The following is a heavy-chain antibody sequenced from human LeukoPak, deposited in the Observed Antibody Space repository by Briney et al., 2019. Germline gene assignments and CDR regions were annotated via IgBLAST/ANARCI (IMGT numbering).Heavy chain of an antibody. CDR3: ARDPGNNWFDP. Sequence: SETLSLTCTVSGGSINSSSHYWAWIRQPPGKGLEWIGSFYYSGSTYYNPSLKSRVIISADKSKNQFSLKLSSVTAADTAVYYCARDPGNNWFDPWGQGTLVTVSS. J-gene: IGHJ5*02. V-gene: IGHV4-39*07. CDR2: FYYSGST. CDR1: GGSINSSSHY.